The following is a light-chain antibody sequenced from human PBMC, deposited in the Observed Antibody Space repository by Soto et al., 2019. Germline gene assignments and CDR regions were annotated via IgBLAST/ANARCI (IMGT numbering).Light chain of an antibody. Sequence: QSALTQPRSVSGSPGQSVTISCTGTRNDVGGYNFVSWYQQHPGKVPKLFIYDVSRRPSGVPDRFSGSKSGNAASLTISGRQAEDEAEYYCSSYAGSYTLVFGGGTKVTVL. J-gene: IGLJ2*01. V-gene: IGLV2-11*01. CDR2: DVS. CDR1: RNDVGGYNF. CDR3: SSYAGSYTLV.